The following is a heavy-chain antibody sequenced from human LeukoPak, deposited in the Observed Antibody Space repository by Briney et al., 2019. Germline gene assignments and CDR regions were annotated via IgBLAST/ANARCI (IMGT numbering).Heavy chain of an antibody. CDR3: ARGGKLRYFDWLLPADDNWFDP. CDR2: INHSGST. Sequence: SETLSLTCAVYGGSFSGYYWSWIRQPPGKGLEWIGEINHSGSTNYNPSLKSRVTISVDTSKNQFSLKLSSVTAADTAVYYCARGGKLRYFDWLLPADDNWFDPWGQGTLVTVSS. V-gene: IGHV4-34*01. D-gene: IGHD3-9*01. CDR1: GGSFSGYY. J-gene: IGHJ5*02.